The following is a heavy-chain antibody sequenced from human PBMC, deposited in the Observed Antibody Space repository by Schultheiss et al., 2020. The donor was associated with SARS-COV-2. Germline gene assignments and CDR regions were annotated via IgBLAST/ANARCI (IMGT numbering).Heavy chain of an antibody. J-gene: IGHJ4*02. Sequence: GESLKISCKGSGYSFTSYWIGWVRQMPGKGLEWMGRIDPSDSYTNYSPSFQGHVTISADKSISTAYLQWSSLKASDTAMYYCARLCLKQQLVMKVDYWGQGTLVTVSS. V-gene: IGHV5-10-1*01. CDR1: GYSFTSYW. CDR2: IDPSDSYT. D-gene: IGHD6-13*01. CDR3: ARLCLKQQLVMKVDY.